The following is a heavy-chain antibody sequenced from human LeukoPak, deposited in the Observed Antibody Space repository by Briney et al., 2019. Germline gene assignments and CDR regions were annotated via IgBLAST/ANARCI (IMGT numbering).Heavy chain of an antibody. CDR3: ASARQWYYYGSGPTDNWFDP. V-gene: IGHV4-34*01. J-gene: IGHJ5*02. D-gene: IGHD3-10*01. CDR1: GGSFSGYY. CDR2: INHSESA. Sequence: PSETLSLTCAVYGGSFSGYYWSWIRQSPGKGLEWIGEINHSESANYNPPLKSRATISVDTSKNQFSLKLSSVTAADTAVYYCASARQWYYYGSGPTDNWFDPWGQGTLVTVSS.